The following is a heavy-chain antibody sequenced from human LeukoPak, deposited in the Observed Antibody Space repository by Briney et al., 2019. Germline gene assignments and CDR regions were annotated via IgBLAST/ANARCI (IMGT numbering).Heavy chain of an antibody. J-gene: IGHJ4*02. Sequence: SETLSLTCTVSGASFTNYYWSWLRQSPGKGLEWIGYISFSGSTNYNPSLKSRVTISIDTSKSQFSLKLSSVTAADTAVYYCARTQYDILTGYYTEYYFDYWGQGTLVTVSS. D-gene: IGHD3-9*01. CDR2: ISFSGST. V-gene: IGHV4-59*01. CDR1: GASFTNYY. CDR3: ARTQYDILTGYYTEYYFDY.